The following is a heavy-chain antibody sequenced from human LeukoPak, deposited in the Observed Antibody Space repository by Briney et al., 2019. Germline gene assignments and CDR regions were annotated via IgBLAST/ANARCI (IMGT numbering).Heavy chain of an antibody. CDR3: AKPRLPYYYYYGMDV. V-gene: IGHV3-43*02. CDR2: ISGDGGST. J-gene: IGHJ6*02. CDR1: GFTFDDYA. Sequence: GGSLRLSCAASGFTFDDYAMHWVRHAPGKGLEWVSLISGDGGSTYYADSVKGRFTISRDNSKNSLYLQMNSLRTEDTALYYCAKPRLPYYYYYGMDVWGQGTTVTVSS.